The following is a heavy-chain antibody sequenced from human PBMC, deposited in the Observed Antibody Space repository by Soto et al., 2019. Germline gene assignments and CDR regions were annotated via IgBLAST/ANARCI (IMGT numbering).Heavy chain of an antibody. D-gene: IGHD2-2*01. CDR2: IKQDGSEK. Sequence: EVQLVESGGGLVQPGGSLRLSCAASGFTFSGYWMSWVRQAPGKGLEWVDNIKQDGSEKYYVDSVKGRFTISRDNDKNSLYLLMNSLRAEDTAVYYCAKNTRYCSSTNCFVFDYWGQGTLVTVSS. CDR3: AKNTRYCSSTNCFVFDY. J-gene: IGHJ4*02. V-gene: IGHV3-7*01. CDR1: GFTFSGYW.